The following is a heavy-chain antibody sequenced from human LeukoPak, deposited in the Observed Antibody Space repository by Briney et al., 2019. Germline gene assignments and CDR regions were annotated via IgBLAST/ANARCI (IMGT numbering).Heavy chain of an antibody. CDR2: MYYSGIT. Sequence: PSETLSDTCTVSGGSISSSSYYWGWIRQPPGKGLEWIGSMYYSGITHYNPSLKSRVTISVDTSKNQFSLKLSSVTAADTAVYYCARQSAGERMLIWVQGTLVTVSS. V-gene: IGHV4-39*01. D-gene: IGHD1-1*01. CDR3: ARQSAGERMLI. CDR1: GGSISSSSYY. J-gene: IGHJ4*02.